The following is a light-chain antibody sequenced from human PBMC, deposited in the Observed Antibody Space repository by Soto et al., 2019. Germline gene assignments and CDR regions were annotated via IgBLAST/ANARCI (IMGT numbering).Light chain of an antibody. CDR3: QQYNNWPPWT. CDR1: QSVSSN. J-gene: IGKJ1*01. V-gene: IGKV3-15*01. CDR2: GAS. Sequence: EIVMTQFPATLSVSQRERATLSCRASQSVSSNLAWYQQKPGQAPRLLIYGASTRATGIPARSSGSGSGTEFTHTISSLQSEDFAVYYCQQYNNWPPWTFGQGTKVEIK.